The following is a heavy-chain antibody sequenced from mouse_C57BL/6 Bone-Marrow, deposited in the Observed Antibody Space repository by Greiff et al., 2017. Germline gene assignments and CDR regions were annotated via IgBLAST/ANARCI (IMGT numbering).Heavy chain of an antibody. D-gene: IGHD4-1*01. CDR2: ISGGGGNT. Sequence: EVMLVESGGGLVKPGGSLKLSCAASGFTFSSYTMSWVRQTPEKRLAWVATISGGGGNTYYPDSVKGRVTISRDNAKNTLYLQMSSLRSEDTALYYSARHLGPFDYWGQGTTLTVSS. CDR3: ARHLGPFDY. V-gene: IGHV5-9*01. CDR1: GFTFSSYT. J-gene: IGHJ2*01.